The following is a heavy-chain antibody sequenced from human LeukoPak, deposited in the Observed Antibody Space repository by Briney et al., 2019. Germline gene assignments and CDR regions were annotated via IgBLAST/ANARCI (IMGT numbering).Heavy chain of an antibody. J-gene: IGHJ4*02. V-gene: IGHV1-2*02. CDR2: INPNSGGT. CDR3: ALNRGYSSGFDY. D-gene: IGHD6-19*01. Sequence: ASVKVSRKASGYTFTGYYMHWVRQAPGQGLEWMGWINPNSGGTNYAQKFQGRVTMTRDTSISTAYMELSRLRSDDTAVYYCALNRGYSSGFDYWGQGTLVTVSS. CDR1: GYTFTGYY.